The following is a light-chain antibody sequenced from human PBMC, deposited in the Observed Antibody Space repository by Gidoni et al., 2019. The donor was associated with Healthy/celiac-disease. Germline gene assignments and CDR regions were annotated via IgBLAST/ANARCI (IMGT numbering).Light chain of an antibody. J-gene: IGKJ4*01. CDR2: DAS. Sequence: EIVLTQSPATLSLSPGERATLSGRASQRVSSYLAWYQQKPGQAPRLLIYDASTRATGIPARFSGSGSGTDFTLTISSLEPEDFAVYYCQQRSNWLSLTFGGGTKVEIK. CDR1: QRVSSY. V-gene: IGKV3-11*01. CDR3: QQRSNWLSLT.